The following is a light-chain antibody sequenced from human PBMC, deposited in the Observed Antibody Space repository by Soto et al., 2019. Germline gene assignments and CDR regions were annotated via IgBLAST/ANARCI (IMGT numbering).Light chain of an antibody. V-gene: IGKV1-5*03. CDR1: QSYSSW. J-gene: IGKJ1*01. CDR2: KAS. CDR3: QQYDSYPRT. Sequence: DIQMTQSPSTLSASVGDRVTITCRASQSYSSWLAWYQQKPGKAPKFLFYKASSLESGVPSRFSGSGSGTEFTLTISSLQPDDFATYYCQQYDSYPRTFGQGTKVEIK.